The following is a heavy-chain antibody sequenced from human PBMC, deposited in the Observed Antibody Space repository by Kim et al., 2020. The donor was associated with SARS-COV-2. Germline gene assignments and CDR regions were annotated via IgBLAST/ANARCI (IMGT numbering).Heavy chain of an antibody. D-gene: IGHD3-22*01. CDR2: VSYDGSNK. J-gene: IGHJ6*02. V-gene: IGHV3-30*18. CDR1: GFRFSSHG. CDR3: AKDGQPYSRSDLPHWRDV. Sequence: GGSLRLSCAASGFRFSSHGMHWVRQAPGKGLEWVAVVSYDGSNKYYADSVKGRFTISRDNSKNTLYLQMNSLRAEDTGVYYCAKDGQPYSRSDLPHWRDVLGQGTTVTVSS.